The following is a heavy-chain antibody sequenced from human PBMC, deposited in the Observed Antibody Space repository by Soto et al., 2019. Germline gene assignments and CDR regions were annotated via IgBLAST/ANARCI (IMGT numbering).Heavy chain of an antibody. Sequence: SETLSLTCNVSGGSIYTYYWNWIRQCPGKGLEWIGYISDGRTTNYTPSHNRLVTISVDTSNKHVSLKLTSVSAPATARYFCAGYCCSSICPEAHYFALDVWGQGTTVTVSS. J-gene: IGHJ6*02. V-gene: IGHV4-59*01. CDR1: GGSIYTYY. CDR3: AGYCCSSICPEAHYFALDV. D-gene: IGHD2-2*01. CDR2: ISDGRTT.